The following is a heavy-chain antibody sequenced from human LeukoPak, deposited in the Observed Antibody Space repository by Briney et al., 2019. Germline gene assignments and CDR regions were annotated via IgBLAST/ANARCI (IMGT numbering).Heavy chain of an antibody. Sequence: SETLSLTCTVSGGSISSGSYYWSWIRQPAGKGLEWIGRIYTSGSTNYNPSLKSRVTISVDTSKNQFSLKLSSVTAADTAVYYCARDRRRDGYSRFDYWGQGTLVTVSS. J-gene: IGHJ4*02. CDR2: IYTSGST. CDR1: GGSISSGSYY. CDR3: ARDRRRDGYSRFDY. V-gene: IGHV4-61*02. D-gene: IGHD5-24*01.